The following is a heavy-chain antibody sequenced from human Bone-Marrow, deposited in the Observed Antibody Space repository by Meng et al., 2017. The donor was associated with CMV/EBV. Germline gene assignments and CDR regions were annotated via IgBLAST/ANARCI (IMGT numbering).Heavy chain of an antibody. CDR3: ARVGQGCSSTSCYTNYYYGIDV. CDR1: GYTFTSYY. D-gene: IGHD2-2*02. V-gene: IGHV1-46*01. Sequence: ASVKVSCKASGYTFTSYYMHWVRQAPGQGLEWMGIINPSGGSTSYAQKFQGRVTMTRDTSTSTVYMELSSLRSEDTAVYYCARVGQGCSSTSCYTNYYYGIDVWGQGTTVTVSS. J-gene: IGHJ6*02. CDR2: INPSGGST.